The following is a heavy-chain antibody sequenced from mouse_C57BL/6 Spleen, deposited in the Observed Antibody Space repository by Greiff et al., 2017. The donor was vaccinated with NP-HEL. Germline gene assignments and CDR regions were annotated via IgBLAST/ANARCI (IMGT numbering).Heavy chain of an antibody. V-gene: IGHV1-19*01. CDR3: ARSTTVVADD. CDR2: INPYNGGT. D-gene: IGHD1-1*01. J-gene: IGHJ2*01. CDR1: GYTFTDYY. Sequence: EVQLQQSGPVLVKPGASVKMSCKASGYTFTDYYMNWVKQSHGKSLEWIGLINPYNGGTSYNQKFKGKATLTVDKSSSTAYMELSSLTSEDSAVYYCARSTTVVADDWGQGTTLTVSA.